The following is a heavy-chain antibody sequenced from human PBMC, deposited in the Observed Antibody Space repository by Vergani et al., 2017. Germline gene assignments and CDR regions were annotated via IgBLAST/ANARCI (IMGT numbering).Heavy chain of an antibody. CDR3: AREGRYSYGFFDY. V-gene: IGHV1-69*12. J-gene: IGHJ4*02. CDR2: IIPIFGTA. CDR1: GGTFSSYA. D-gene: IGHD5-18*01. Sequence: QVQLVQSGAEVKKPGSSVKVSCKASGGTFSSYAISWVRQAPGQGLEWMGGIIPIFGTATYAQEFQGRVTITADDSTSTAYMELSSLRSEDTAVYYCAREGRYSYGFFDYWGQGTLVTVSS.